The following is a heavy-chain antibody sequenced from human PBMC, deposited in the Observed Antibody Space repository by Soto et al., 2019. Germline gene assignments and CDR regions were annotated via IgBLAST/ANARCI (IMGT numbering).Heavy chain of an antibody. CDR2: IYDSGST. J-gene: IGHJ5*02. V-gene: IGHV4-31*03. D-gene: IGHD3-10*01. Sequence: SETLSLTCTVSGGSISSGGYYWSWIRQHPGKGLEWIGYIYDSGSTYYNPSLKSRVTISGDTSKNQFSLILSSVTAADTAVYYCARARLSRSWWFDPWGQGTLVTVSS. CDR3: ARARLSRSWWFDP. CDR1: GGSISSGGYY.